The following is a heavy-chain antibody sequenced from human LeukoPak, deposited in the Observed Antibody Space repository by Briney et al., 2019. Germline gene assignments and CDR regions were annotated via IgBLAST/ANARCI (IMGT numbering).Heavy chain of an antibody. CDR3: AGGAYDYVWGSYRHKPFDY. D-gene: IGHD3-16*02. CDR2: IYYSGST. J-gene: IGHJ4*02. CDR1: GGSISSYY. V-gene: IGHV4-59*01. Sequence: KPSETLSLTCTVSGGSISSYYWSWMRQPPGKGLEWIGYIYYSGSTNYNPSLKSRVTISVDTSKNQFSLKLSSVTAADTAVYYCAGGAYDYVWGSYRHKPFDYWGQGTLVTVSS.